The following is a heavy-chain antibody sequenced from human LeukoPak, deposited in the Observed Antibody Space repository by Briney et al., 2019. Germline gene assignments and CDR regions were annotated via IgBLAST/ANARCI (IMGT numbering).Heavy chain of an antibody. D-gene: IGHD6-13*01. Sequence: GGSLRLSCAASGFAFSSYWMHWVRQAPGKGLEWVSGISWHSGTIAYADSVKGRFTISRDNAKNSLYLQLNSLRAEDTALYFCTKDTSSYYLHYMDVWGKGTPVTVSS. V-gene: IGHV3-9*01. J-gene: IGHJ6*03. CDR1: GFAFSSYW. CDR3: TKDTSSYYLHYMDV. CDR2: ISWHSGTI.